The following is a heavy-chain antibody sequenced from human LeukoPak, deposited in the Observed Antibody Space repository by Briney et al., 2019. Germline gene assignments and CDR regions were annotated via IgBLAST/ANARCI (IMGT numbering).Heavy chain of an antibody. V-gene: IGHV4-38-2*01. J-gene: IGHJ3*02. CDR1: GYSISSGHY. Sequence: PSETLSLTCAVSGYSISSGHYWGWFRQPPGKGLGWIASIYHNGNTYHNPSLGSRVTISSDTSRNQFSLQLYSVTAADTALYYCARATLAGYTSGWSLGASDIWGQGTKVTVSP. CDR2: IYHNGNT. CDR3: ARATLAGYTSGWSLGASDI. D-gene: IGHD6-19*01.